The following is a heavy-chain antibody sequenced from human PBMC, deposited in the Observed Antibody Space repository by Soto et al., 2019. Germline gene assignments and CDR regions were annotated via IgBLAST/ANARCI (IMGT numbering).Heavy chain of an antibody. J-gene: IGHJ4*02. D-gene: IGHD2-2*01. CDR1: GYSFTAYW. V-gene: IGHV5-10-1*01. Sequence: GESLKISCQASGYSFTAYWTTWVRQMSGKGLEWMATIDPSDSYVDYSPSFRGHVTFSVDRSITTVYLQWNSLKASDSAMYFCTRRASSSFYHFDFWGQGALVTVSS. CDR3: TRRASSSFYHFDF. CDR2: IDPSDSYV.